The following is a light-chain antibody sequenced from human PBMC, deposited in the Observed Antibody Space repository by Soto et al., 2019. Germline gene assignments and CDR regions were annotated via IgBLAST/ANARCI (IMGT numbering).Light chain of an antibody. J-gene: IGLJ1*01. CDR2: EVT. CDR3: SSYSSSSISYV. CDR1: SSDVGGYKY. V-gene: IGLV2-14*01. Sequence: QSALTQPASVSGSPGQSITISCAGSSSDVGGYKYVSWYQQLPGNAPKLIIYEVTIRASGVSNRFSGSKSGNTASLTISGLQAEDEADYYCSSYSSSSISYVFGSGTKLTVL.